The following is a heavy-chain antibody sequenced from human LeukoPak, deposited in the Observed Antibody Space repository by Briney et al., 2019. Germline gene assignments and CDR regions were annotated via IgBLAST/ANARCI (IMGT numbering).Heavy chain of an antibody. V-gene: IGHV3-48*02. CDR1: GITFSHHA. Sequence: PGGSLRLSCAISGITFSHHAISWVRQAPGKGLEWVSYIGSSGSTIYYADSVRGRFTISRDNAKNSLYLQMNSLRDEDTAVYYCARLWGYCSGGSCYSTPYWGQGTLVTVSS. D-gene: IGHD2-15*01. CDR3: ARLWGYCSGGSCYSTPY. J-gene: IGHJ4*02. CDR2: IGSSGSTI.